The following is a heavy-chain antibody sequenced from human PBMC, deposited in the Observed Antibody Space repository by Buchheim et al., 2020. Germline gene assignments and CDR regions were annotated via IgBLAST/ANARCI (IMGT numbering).Heavy chain of an antibody. Sequence: QVQLVESGGGVVQPGRSLRLSCAASGFTFSDYGMHWVRQAPGKGLEWVARISYDGSNKGYTDSVKGRLTISRDNSKNTAYVHLNSMRREDTAVYYCAKEGSSGRSLGYYYGLDVWGQGTT. V-gene: IGHV3-30*18. CDR1: GFTFSDYG. CDR3: AKEGSSGRSLGYYYGLDV. CDR2: ISYDGSNK. J-gene: IGHJ6*01. D-gene: IGHD6-19*01.